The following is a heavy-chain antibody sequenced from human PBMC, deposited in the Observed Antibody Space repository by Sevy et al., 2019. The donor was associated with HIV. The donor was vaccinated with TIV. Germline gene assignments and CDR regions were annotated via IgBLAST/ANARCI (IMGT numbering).Heavy chain of an antibody. D-gene: IGHD3-10*01. CDR2: IIPIFGTA. J-gene: IGHJ4*02. CDR3: ARNYYGSGSYSLGFADY. CDR1: GGTFSSYA. Sequence: ASVKVSCKASGGTFSSYAISWVRQAPGQGLEWMGGIIPIFGTANYAQKFQGRVTITADKSTSTAYMELSSLRSEDTAVYYCARNYYGSGSYSLGFADYWGQGTLVTVSS. V-gene: IGHV1-69*06.